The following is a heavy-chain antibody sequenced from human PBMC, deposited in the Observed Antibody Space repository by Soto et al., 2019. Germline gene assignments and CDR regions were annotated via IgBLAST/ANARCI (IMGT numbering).Heavy chain of an antibody. CDR1: GGTFSSYA. J-gene: IGHJ1*01. V-gene: IGHV1-69*13. CDR3: ARAPRALNSGSSPIGYFQH. Sequence: GASVKVSCKASGGTFSSYAISWVRQAPGQGLEWMGGIIPIFGTANYAQKFQGRVTITADESTSTAYMELSSLRSEDTAVYYCARAPRALNSGSSPIGYFQHWGQGTLVTVSS. CDR2: IIPIFGTA. D-gene: IGHD1-26*01.